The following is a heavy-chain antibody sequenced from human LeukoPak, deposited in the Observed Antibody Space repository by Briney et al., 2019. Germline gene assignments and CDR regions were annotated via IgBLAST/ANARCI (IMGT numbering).Heavy chain of an antibody. CDR1: GFTFSSYA. J-gene: IGHJ3*02. V-gene: IGHV3-23*01. CDR3: ARSSQYAFDI. Sequence: GGSLRLSCAASGFTFSSYAMSWVRQAPGKGLEWVSSISGSGGDTHYADSVKGRFSISRDNSKNTLYVQMNTLRAEDTAVYYCARSSQYAFDIWGQGTMVTVSS. CDR2: ISGSGGDT.